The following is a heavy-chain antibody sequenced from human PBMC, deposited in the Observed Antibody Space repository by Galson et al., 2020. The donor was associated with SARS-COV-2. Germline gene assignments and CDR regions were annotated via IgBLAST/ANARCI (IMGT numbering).Heavy chain of an antibody. V-gene: IGHV3-30-3*01. Sequence: GGSLRLSCAASGFTFSSYAMHWVRQAPGKGLEWVAVISYDGSNKYYADSVKGRFTISRDNSKNTLYLQMNSLRAEDTAVYYCARDLGSSFYIDYWGQGTLVTVSS. J-gene: IGHJ4*02. CDR2: ISYDGSNK. CDR1: GFTFSSYA. CDR3: ARDLGSSFYIDY. D-gene: IGHD6-6*01.